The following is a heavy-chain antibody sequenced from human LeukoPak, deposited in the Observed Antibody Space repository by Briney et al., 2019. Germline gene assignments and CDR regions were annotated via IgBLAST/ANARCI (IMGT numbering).Heavy chain of an antibody. D-gene: IGHD5-24*01. J-gene: IGHJ4*02. CDR3: ACSDGYNSPYDY. Sequence: SETLSLTCTVSGGSISSYYWSWIRQPPGKGLEGMGYIYYSGSTNYNPSLKSRVTISVDTSKNQFSLKLSSVTAADTAVYYCACSDGYNSPYDYWGQGTLVTVSS. CDR1: GGSISSYY. CDR2: IYYSGST. V-gene: IGHV4-59*01.